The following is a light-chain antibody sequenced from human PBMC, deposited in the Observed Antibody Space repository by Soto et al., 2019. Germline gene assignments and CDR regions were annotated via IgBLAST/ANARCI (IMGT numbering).Light chain of an antibody. Sequence: ETLMTQSPATLSVSPGERATLSCRASQSVNNNLAWYQQKLGQAPRVLIYGASTRATGSPARFTGSGSGTEFILAIARLQSEASAVYYCQEDNTWPWTFGQGNKVEFK. J-gene: IGKJ1*01. CDR3: QEDNTWPWT. CDR1: QSVNNN. CDR2: GAS. V-gene: IGKV3-15*01.